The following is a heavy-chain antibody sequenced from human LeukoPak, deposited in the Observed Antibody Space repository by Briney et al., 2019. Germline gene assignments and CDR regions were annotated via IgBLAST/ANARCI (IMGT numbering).Heavy chain of an antibody. J-gene: IGHJ1*01. Sequence: SVKVSCKASGYTFTSYGISWVRQAPGQGLEWMGGIIPIFGTANYAQKFQGRVTITTDESTSTAYMELSSLRSEDTAVYYCARGQIVYCGGDCYSGYFQHWGQGTLVTVSS. CDR3: ARGQIVYCGGDCYSGYFQH. D-gene: IGHD2-21*02. CDR1: GYTFTSYG. V-gene: IGHV1-69*05. CDR2: IIPIFGTA.